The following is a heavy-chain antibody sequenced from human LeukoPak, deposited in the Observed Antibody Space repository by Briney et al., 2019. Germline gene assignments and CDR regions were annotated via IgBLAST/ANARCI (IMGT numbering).Heavy chain of an antibody. J-gene: IGHJ4*02. CDR1: GFTFSNYW. CDR2: IKEDGGDK. V-gene: IGHV3-7*03. D-gene: IGHD3-3*01. Sequence: GGSLRLSCAASGFTFSNYWMSWVRQTPGKGLEWVANIKEDGGDKYYVDSLKGRFTIYRDNAKNSLYLQMDSLRAEYTAVYYCAKDRTRQAYWGQGTLVTVSS. CDR3: AKDRTRQAY.